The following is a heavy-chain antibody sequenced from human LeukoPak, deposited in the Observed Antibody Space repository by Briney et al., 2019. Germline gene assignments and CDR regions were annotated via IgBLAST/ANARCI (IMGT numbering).Heavy chain of an antibody. CDR3: ARGSYFYGSGSFMGPDY. J-gene: IGHJ4*02. Sequence: ASVKVSCKASGYTFTNYAVHWVRQAPGQRLEWMGWINAGNGNTEYSQNFQDRVTITRDTSATTAYMELSSLRSEDTAVYYCARGSYFYGSGSFMGPDYWGQGTLVTVSS. CDR2: INAGNGNT. D-gene: IGHD3-10*01. V-gene: IGHV1-3*01. CDR1: GYTFTNYA.